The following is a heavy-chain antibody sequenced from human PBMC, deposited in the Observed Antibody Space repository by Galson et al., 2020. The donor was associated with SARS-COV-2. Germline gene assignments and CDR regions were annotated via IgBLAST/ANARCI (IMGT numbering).Heavy chain of an antibody. CDR2: IFSDDEK. J-gene: IGHJ6*02. V-gene: IGHV2-26*01. Sequence: SGPTLVKPTETLTLTCSVSGFSLSNATMGVSWIRQPPGKALEWLAHIFSDDEKSYSTSLKSKLTISKDTSKSQVVLTMTNMDPVDTATYYCARTNVLLWFGDSYYVMDVWGQGTTVTVSS. D-gene: IGHD3-10*01. CDR3: ARTNVLLWFGDSYYVMDV. CDR1: GFSLSNATMG.